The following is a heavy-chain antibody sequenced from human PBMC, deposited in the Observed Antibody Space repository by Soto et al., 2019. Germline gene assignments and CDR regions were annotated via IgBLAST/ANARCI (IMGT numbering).Heavy chain of an antibody. CDR2: IYYSGST. CDR1: GGSISSYY. Sequence: ETLSLTCTVSGGSISSYYWSWIRQPPGKGLEWIGYIYYSGSTNYNPSLKSRVTISVDTSKNQFSLKLSSVTAADTAVYYCASRYCSSTSCYYVYWGQGTLVTVSS. D-gene: IGHD2-2*01. CDR3: ASRYCSSTSCYYVY. J-gene: IGHJ4*02. V-gene: IGHV4-59*01.